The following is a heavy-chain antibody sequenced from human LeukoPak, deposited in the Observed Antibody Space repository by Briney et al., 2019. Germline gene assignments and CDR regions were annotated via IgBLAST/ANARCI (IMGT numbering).Heavy chain of an antibody. CDR3: ARAPYYDILTGHFRRGNYFDY. Sequence: SETLSLTRAVYGGSFSGYYWTWIRQPPGKGLEWIGEINHGGSPNYNPSLKSRVTISVDTSKNQFSLKLNSVTAADTAVFYCARAPYYDILTGHFRRGNYFDYWGQGTLVTVSS. D-gene: IGHD3-9*01. V-gene: IGHV4-34*01. CDR1: GGSFSGYY. J-gene: IGHJ4*02. CDR2: INHGGSP.